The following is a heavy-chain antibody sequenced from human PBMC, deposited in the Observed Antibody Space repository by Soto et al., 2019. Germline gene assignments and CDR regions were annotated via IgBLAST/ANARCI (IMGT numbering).Heavy chain of an antibody. Sequence: QVQLVESGGGVVQPGRSLRLSCAASGFTFSNYAMHWVRQAPGKGLEWVAIIPYDGTKEYYADSVQGRFTISRDSSKNTLFLQMNSLRAEDTAMYFCARDLPHMGWGQGTLVTVSS. CDR1: GFTFSNYA. J-gene: IGHJ4*02. CDR2: IPYDGTKE. V-gene: IGHV3-30-3*01. CDR3: ARDLPHMG.